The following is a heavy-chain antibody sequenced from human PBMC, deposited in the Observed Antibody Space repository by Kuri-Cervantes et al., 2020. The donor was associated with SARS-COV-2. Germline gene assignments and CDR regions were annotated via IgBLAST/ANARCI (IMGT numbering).Heavy chain of an antibody. CDR1: GFAFSSYA. CDR3: AKGRTVTTHPFDY. V-gene: IGHV3-23*01. D-gene: IGHD4-17*01. Sequence: GGSLRLSCAASGFAFSSYAMSWVRQAPGKRLEWVSAISGSGGSTYYADSVKGRFTISRDNSKNTLCLQMNSLRAEDTAVYYCAKGRTVTTHPFDYWGQGTLVTVSS. J-gene: IGHJ4*02. CDR2: ISGSGGST.